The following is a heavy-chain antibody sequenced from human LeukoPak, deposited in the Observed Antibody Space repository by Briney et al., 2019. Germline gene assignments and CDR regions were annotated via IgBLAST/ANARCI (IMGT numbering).Heavy chain of an antibody. J-gene: IGHJ4*02. Sequence: GGSLRLSRGASGFTFDDYWMSWVRQAPGKGLEWVSALSHLGDSVHYADSVKGRFTISRDNSKNAVYLQMNSLRAEDTAVYFCARNARYCPKAACYDYWGQGILVTVSS. D-gene: IGHD2-8*01. CDR1: GFTFDDYW. CDR2: LSHLGDSV. V-gene: IGHV3-23*01. CDR3: ARNARYCPKAACYDY.